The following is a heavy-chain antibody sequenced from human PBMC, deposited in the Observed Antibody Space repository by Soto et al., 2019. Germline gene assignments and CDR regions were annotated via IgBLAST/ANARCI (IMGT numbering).Heavy chain of an antibody. CDR3: ARDHKWDGMDV. CDR2: INYSGTT. Sequence: SETLSLTCSVSGGSFSSDSFIWSWVRQFPGKGLEWIGYINYSGTTYCNPSLRSRITMSVDTSKNQFSLNLSSVTAADTAVYYCARDHKWDGMDVWGQGTTVTV. CDR1: GGSFSSDSFI. J-gene: IGHJ6*02. V-gene: IGHV4-31*03. D-gene: IGHD1-26*01.